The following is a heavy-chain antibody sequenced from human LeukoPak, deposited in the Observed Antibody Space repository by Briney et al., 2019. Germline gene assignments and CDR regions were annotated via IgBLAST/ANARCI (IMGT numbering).Heavy chain of an antibody. CDR2: ISAYNGNT. Sequence: ASVKVSCKASGGTFSSYAISWVRQAPGQGLEWMGWISAYNGNTNYAQKLQGRVAMTTDTSTSTAYMELRSPRSDDTAVYYCARDLAAFDIWGQGTMVTVSS. V-gene: IGHV1-18*01. CDR3: ARDLAAFDI. CDR1: GGTFSSYA. J-gene: IGHJ3*02.